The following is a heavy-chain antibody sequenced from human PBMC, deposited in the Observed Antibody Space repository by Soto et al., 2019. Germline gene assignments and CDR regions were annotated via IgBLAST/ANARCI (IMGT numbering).Heavy chain of an antibody. CDR3: ETDFNGLAP. CDR2: TYYRSKWYR. CDR1: GDSVSSNSAA. Sequence: QVQLQQSGPGLVKPSQTLSLTCAISGDSVSSNSAAWNWIRQSPSRGLERLARTYYRSKWYRDYAISGKSRITTNPDPSKTQFSPQLIPIPPEDTALYYCETDFNGLAPWGQRTPVTVSS. V-gene: IGHV6-1*01. J-gene: IGHJ5*02.